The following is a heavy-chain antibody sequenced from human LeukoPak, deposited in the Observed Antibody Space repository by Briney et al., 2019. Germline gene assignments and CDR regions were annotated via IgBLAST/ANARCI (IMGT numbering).Heavy chain of an antibody. CDR3: ARVVAAAGNNWFDP. J-gene: IGHJ5*02. CDR2: IYYSGST. Sequence: SETLSLTCIVSGGSISSSSYYWGWIRQPPGKGLERIGNIYYSGSTYYNPSLKSRVTISVDTSKNQFSMKLNSVTAADTAVYYCARVVAAAGNNWFDPWGQGTLVTVSS. D-gene: IGHD6-13*01. CDR1: GGSISSSSYY. V-gene: IGHV4-39*07.